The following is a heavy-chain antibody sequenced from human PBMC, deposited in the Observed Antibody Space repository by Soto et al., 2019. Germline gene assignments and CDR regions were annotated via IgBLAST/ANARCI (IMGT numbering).Heavy chain of an antibody. CDR3: AILTPTAVRAFDT. Sequence: GDSLKISCKGSGYSFTSYWIGWVRPMPGKGLEWMGIIYPGDSDTRYSPSFQGQVTISADKSISTAYLQWSSLKASDTAMYYCAILTPTAVRAFDTLCQGTVVTVSS. CDR1: GYSFTSYW. J-gene: IGHJ3*02. V-gene: IGHV5-51*01. CDR2: IYPGDSDT.